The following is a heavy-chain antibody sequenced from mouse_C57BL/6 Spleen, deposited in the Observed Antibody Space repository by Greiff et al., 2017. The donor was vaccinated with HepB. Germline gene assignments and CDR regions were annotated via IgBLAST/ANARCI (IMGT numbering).Heavy chain of an antibody. D-gene: IGHD3-2*02. V-gene: IGHV1-7*01. J-gene: IGHJ4*01. CDR3: ARCESSGYGAMDY. CDR1: GYTFTSYW. Sequence: QVQLKESGAELAKPGASVKLSCKASGYTFTSYWMHWVKQRPGQGLEWIGYINPSSGYTKYNQKFKDKATLTADKSSSTAYMQLSSLTCEDSAVYYCARCESSGYGAMDYWGQGTSVTVSS. CDR2: INPSSGYT.